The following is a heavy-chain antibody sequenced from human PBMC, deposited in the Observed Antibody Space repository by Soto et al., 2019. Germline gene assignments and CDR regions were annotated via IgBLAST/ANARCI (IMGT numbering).Heavy chain of an antibody. J-gene: IGHJ4*02. CDR3: VRTAYFRDTCSYSGVR. CDR1: GFKFDSYG. Sequence: QDQLVQSGGGAVQPGGSLRLSCEVSGFKFDSYGMHWVRQAPGKGLEWVAVISFDGNEKHYADSVKGRFTISRDNSRNTLSLQMSSLRAEDTAVYYCVRTAYFRDTCSYSGVRWGQGTPVSVSS. V-gene: IGHV3-30*19. CDR2: ISFDGNEK. D-gene: IGHD3-16*01.